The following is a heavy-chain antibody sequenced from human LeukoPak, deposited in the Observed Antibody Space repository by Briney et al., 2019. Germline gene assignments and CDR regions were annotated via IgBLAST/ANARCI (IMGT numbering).Heavy chain of an antibody. Sequence: GGSLRLSCAVSGFTFSSYWMSWVRQAPGKGLEWVANIKEDGSEKYYVDSVKGRFSISRDNAKNSLYLQMNSLRAEDTAVYYCAELGITMIGGVWGKGTTVTISS. CDR2: IKEDGSEK. D-gene: IGHD3-10*02. CDR1: GFTFSSYW. V-gene: IGHV3-7*01. J-gene: IGHJ6*04. CDR3: AELGITMIGGV.